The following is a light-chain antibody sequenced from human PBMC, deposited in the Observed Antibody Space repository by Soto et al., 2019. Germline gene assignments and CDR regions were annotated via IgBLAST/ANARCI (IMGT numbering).Light chain of an antibody. J-gene: IGLJ2*01. CDR3: SSYTSRSTLVV. CDR2: DVS. CDR1: SSDVGGYNY. Sequence: QSVLTQPASVSGSPGQSITISCTGTSSDVGGYNYVSWYQQHPGKAPKLMIYDVSNRPSGVSNRFSGSKSGNTASLTISGLQAVDEADYYCSSYTSRSTLVVFGGGTKLTVL. V-gene: IGLV2-14*01.